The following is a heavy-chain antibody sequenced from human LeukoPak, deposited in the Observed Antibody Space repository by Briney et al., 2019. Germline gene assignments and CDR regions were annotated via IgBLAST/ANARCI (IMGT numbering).Heavy chain of an antibody. J-gene: IGHJ4*02. CDR2: ISYDGRNK. V-gene: IGHV3-30*18. D-gene: IGHD3-16*01. CDR1: GFTFNNYG. Sequence: GGSLRLSCAASGFTFNNYGMHWVRQAPGKGLEWVAVISYDGRNKHYPDSVKGRFTISRDISTDTLWLQMDSLRTEDTAVYYLAKGPLGGTAAAMDYWGRGTLVTVSS. CDR3: AKGPLGGTAAAMDY.